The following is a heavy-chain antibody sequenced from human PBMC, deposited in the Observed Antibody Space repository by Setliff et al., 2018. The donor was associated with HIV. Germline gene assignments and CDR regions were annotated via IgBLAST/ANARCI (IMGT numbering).Heavy chain of an antibody. CDR3: ATPPIAGVRGYPQGWYFDL. D-gene: IGHD3-10*01. Sequence: PSETLSLTCTVPGYSISSDYYWGWTRQPPGKGLEWIWSIYHTGSTYYNPSIKSRVTISVDTSKNQSSLKLTSVTAADTAVYYCATPPIAGVRGYPQGWYFDLWGRGTLVTVSS. V-gene: IGHV4-38-2*02. CDR1: GYSISSDYY. J-gene: IGHJ2*01. CDR2: IYHTGST.